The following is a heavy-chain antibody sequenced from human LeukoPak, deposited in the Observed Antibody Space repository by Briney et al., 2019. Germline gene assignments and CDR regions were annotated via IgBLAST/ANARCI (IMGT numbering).Heavy chain of an antibody. V-gene: IGHV4-59*02. CDR1: GASVRSHN. Sequence: SETLSLTCTVSGASVRSHNWSWIRQTPGKGLEWLGYGFYIGRTNYNPSLGSRVAISLDTSKNQFSLRLTAVTAADTAVYYCARRDGDNYDFDYWGQGILVTVSS. CDR2: GFYIGRT. D-gene: IGHD5-24*01. J-gene: IGHJ4*02. CDR3: ARRDGDNYDFDY.